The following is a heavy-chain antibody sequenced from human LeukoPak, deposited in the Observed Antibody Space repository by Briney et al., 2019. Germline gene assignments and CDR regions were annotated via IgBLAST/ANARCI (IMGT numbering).Heavy chain of an antibody. CDR1: GFTFRTYA. D-gene: IGHD3-16*01. V-gene: IGHV3-23*01. CDR3: AKRVFGGVDI. CDR2: ISGSGGNT. Sequence: GGSLRLSCAASGFTFRTYAMSWVRQAPGKGLEWVSAISGSGGNTYYADSVKGRFTIPRDNSKNTLYLQMDSLRAEDTAVYYCAKRVFGGVDIWGQGTKVTVSS. J-gene: IGHJ3*02.